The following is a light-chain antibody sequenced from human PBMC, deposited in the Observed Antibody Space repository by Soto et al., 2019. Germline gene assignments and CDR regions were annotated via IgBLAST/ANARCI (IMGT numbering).Light chain of an antibody. CDR1: QSVSSY. J-gene: IGKJ1*01. CDR3: QQRSNS. Sequence: EIVLTQSPATLSLSPGERATLSCRASQSVSSYLAWYQQKPGQAPRLLIYDASNRATGIPARFSGSGSGTDLTLTISSLETEAFAVYYCQQRSNSFGQGTKVEIK. CDR2: DAS. V-gene: IGKV3-11*01.